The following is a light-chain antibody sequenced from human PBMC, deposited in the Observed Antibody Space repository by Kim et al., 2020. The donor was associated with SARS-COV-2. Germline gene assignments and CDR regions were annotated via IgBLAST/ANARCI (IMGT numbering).Light chain of an antibody. CDR2: AAS. CDR1: QSIITD. Sequence: DIQMTQSPSSLSASVGDRVTITCRASQSIITDLVWYQQKPGEVPKVLIYAASNLQSGVPSRFSGSGSGTDFTLTINSLQPEDLATYYCQQSYSTPWTFGQGTKVDIK. V-gene: IGKV1-39*01. J-gene: IGKJ1*01. CDR3: QQSYSTPWT.